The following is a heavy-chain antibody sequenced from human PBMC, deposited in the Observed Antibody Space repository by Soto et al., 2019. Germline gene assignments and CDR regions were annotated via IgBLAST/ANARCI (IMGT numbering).Heavy chain of an antibody. J-gene: IGHJ4*02. CDR3: VEGWNDF. V-gene: IGHV3-15*01. CDR2: IKSTKDGGAR. CDR1: GFMFSSAW. D-gene: IGHD1-1*01. Sequence: EVHVVESGGDLVEPGGSLRLSCVTSGFMFSSAWMSWVRQAPGKGLEWVARIKSTKDGGARDYAAPVNGRFSISRDDSKSIVYLQMNSLRVEDTALYYCVEGWNDFWGQGTLVTVSS.